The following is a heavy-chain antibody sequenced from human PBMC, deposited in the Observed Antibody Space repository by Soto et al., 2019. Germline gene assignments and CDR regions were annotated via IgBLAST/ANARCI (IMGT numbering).Heavy chain of an antibody. Sequence: QVHLVESGGGLVKPGGSLRLSCAASGFTFSAYYMSWIRQAPGKGLEWISYISSSGDTGNYADSVKGRFTVSRDNAKNSLYLQMNSLRGEETAVYYCARDRGAVVGQFFDYWGQGTLVTVSS. CDR2: ISSSGDTG. D-gene: IGHD6-19*01. CDR1: GFTFSAYY. CDR3: ARDRGAVVGQFFDY. V-gene: IGHV3-11*01. J-gene: IGHJ4*02.